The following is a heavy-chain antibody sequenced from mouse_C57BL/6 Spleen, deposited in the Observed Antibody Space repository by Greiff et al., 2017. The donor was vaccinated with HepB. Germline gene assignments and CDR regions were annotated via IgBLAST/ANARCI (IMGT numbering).Heavy chain of an antibody. CDR1: GYAFSSSW. CDR3: EEGKGHFDY. V-gene: IGHV1-82*01. CDR2: IYPGDGDT. J-gene: IGHJ2*01. Sequence: VQLQQSGPELVKPGASVKISCKASGYAFSSSWMNWVKQRPGKGLEWIGRIYPGDGDTNYNGKFKGKATLTADKSSSTAYMKLSSRTSEDYAVEVGEEGKGHFDYWGQGTTLTVSS. D-gene: IGHD1-3*01.